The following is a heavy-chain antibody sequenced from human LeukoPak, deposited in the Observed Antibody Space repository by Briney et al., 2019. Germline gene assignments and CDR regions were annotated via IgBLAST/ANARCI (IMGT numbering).Heavy chain of an antibody. CDR2: ITGSSTSR. J-gene: IGHJ6*04. CDR1: GFTFSSYS. Sequence: GGSLRLSCAASGFTFSSYSMSWVRQAPGKGLEWVSSITGSSTSRYYADSLKGRFTISRDNAKNSLYLQMNSLRAEDTAVYYCAGLGITMIGGVWGKGTTVTISS. D-gene: IGHD3-10*02. V-gene: IGHV3-21*01. CDR3: AGLGITMIGGV.